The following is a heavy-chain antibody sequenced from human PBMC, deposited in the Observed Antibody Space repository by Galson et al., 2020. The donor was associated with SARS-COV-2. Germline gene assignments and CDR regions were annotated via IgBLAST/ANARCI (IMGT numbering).Heavy chain of an antibody. J-gene: IGHJ4*02. D-gene: IGHD3-16*02. V-gene: IGHV3-49*04. CDR3: LTFGGLVAFDC. CDR2: IRSIAYGATT. Sequence: TGGSLRLSCTASGFTFGDYAMSWVRQAPGKGLEWVGFIRSIAYGATTEYAASVKGRFTISRDDSRSIAYLQMNSLKTDDTAVYYCLTFGGLVAFDCWGQGTLVTVSS. CDR1: GFTFGDYA.